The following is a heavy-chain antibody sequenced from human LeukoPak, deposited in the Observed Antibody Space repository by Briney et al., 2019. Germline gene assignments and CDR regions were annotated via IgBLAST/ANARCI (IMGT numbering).Heavy chain of an antibody. CDR1: GYSISRDYY. J-gene: IGHJ6*03. D-gene: IGHD3-10*01. CDR3: ARSTGIYYYYMDV. Sequence: PSETLSLTCTVSGYSISRDYYWGWIRQPPGEGLEWIGSIYHSGDTHYSPSLRSRVTISVDTSKNQFSLKLSSVTAADTAVNYCARSTGIYYYYMDVWGKGTTVTVSS. V-gene: IGHV4-38-2*02. CDR2: IYHSGDT.